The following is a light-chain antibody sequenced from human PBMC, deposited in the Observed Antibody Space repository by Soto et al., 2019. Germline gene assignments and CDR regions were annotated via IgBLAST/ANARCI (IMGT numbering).Light chain of an antibody. Sequence: DIRMTQSPSTLSASVGDRVTITCRASESISRWLAWYQQKPGKAPKLLIYKASSLQSGVPSRFSGGGSGTEFTLTISSLQPDDFATYYCQQYISHSPYTFGQGTKLEIK. J-gene: IGKJ2*01. CDR1: ESISRW. CDR3: QQYISHSPYT. CDR2: KAS. V-gene: IGKV1-5*03.